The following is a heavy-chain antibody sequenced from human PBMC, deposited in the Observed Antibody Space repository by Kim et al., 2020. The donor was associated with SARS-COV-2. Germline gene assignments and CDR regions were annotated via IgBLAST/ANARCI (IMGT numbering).Heavy chain of an antibody. CDR1: GFTFSSYG. CDR3: AKDLFTAVADYYYYYYGMDV. CDR2: ISYDGSNK. V-gene: IGHV3-30*18. Sequence: GGSLRLSCAASGFTFSSYGMHWVRQAPGKGLEWVAVISYDGSNKYYADSVKGRFTISRDNSKNTLYLQMNSLRAEDTAVYYCAKDLFTAVADYYYYYYGMDVWGQGTTVTVSS. J-gene: IGHJ6*02. D-gene: IGHD6-19*01.